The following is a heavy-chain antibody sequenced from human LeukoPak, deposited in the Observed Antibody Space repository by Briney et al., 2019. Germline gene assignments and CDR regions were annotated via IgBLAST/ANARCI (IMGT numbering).Heavy chain of an antibody. CDR1: GGSISTYY. CDR3: ARSGQRDILTGYYKRGDYFDY. V-gene: IGHV4-59*12. CDR2: IYHSGST. D-gene: IGHD3-9*01. Sequence: SETLSLTCTVSGGSISTYYWSWIRQPPGKGLEWIGYIYHSGSTKYNPSLKSRVTISVDTSKNQFSLKLSSVTAADTAVYYCARSGQRDILTGYYKRGDYFDYWGQGTLVTVSS. J-gene: IGHJ4*02.